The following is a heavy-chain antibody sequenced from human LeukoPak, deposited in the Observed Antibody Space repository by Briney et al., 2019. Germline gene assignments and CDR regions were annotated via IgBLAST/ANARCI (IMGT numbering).Heavy chain of an antibody. CDR1: GGSISNYY. CDR3: ARGNSYIDY. D-gene: IGHD4-23*01. Sequence: PSETLSLTCTVSGGSISNYYWSWIRQPPGKGLEWIGYIYYSGSTNYNPSLKSRVTISVDTSKNQFSLKLTSVTAADTAVYYCARGNSYIDYWGQGTLVTVSS. V-gene: IGHV4-59*08. CDR2: IYYSGST. J-gene: IGHJ4*02.